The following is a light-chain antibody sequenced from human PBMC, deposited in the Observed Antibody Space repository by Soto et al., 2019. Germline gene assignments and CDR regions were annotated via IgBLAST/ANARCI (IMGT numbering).Light chain of an antibody. CDR1: QGISRY. V-gene: IGKV1-39*01. J-gene: IGKJ2*01. CDR2: AAS. Sequence: DIQMTQSPSSLSASVGDRVTITCRASQGISRYLNWYQQKPGKAPKVLIYAASNLESGVPSRFSGSGSGTDFSLTISSLQAGDFATYFCQETFTTPYTFGQGTRWISN. CDR3: QETFTTPYT.